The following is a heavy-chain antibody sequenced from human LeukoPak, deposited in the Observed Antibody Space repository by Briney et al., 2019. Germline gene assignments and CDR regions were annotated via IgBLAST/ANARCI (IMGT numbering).Heavy chain of an antibody. J-gene: IGHJ3*02. Sequence: GGSLRLSCAASGFTFSTYWMHWVRQAPGKRLVWVSRINGEGRSTNHAHSVKGPFTISRDNAKNTLYLQMNRLRAEDTAVYYCAREANSGYSSGDDAFDIWGQGTMVTVSS. CDR3: AREANSGYSSGDDAFDI. CDR2: INGEGRST. D-gene: IGHD6-19*01. CDR1: GFTFSTYW. V-gene: IGHV3-74*01.